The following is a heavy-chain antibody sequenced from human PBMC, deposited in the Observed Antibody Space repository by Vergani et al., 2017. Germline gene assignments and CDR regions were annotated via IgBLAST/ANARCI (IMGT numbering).Heavy chain of an antibody. V-gene: IGHV3-23*04. CDR3: AKSMGISSWTSFDY. D-gene: IGHD6-13*01. J-gene: IGHJ4*02. Sequence: EVQLVESGGGLVQPGGSLRLSCEASGFTFSSYAMSWVRQAPGKGLEWVSTISGSGGSTYYADSVKCRFTISRDNAKNTLYLQLNSLRAEDTAVYYCAKSMGISSWTSFDYWGQGTLVTVSS. CDR1: GFTFSSYA. CDR2: ISGSGGST.